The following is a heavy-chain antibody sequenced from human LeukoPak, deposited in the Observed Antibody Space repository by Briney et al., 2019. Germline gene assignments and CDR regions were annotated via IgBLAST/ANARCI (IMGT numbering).Heavy chain of an antibody. V-gene: IGHV3-30*02. Sequence: GGSLRLSCAASGFTFSNYGMHWVRQAPGKGPEWVAFIWYDGSNKYYADSVKGRFAISRDNSKITVYLQMNSLRAEDTAVYYCAKVLAVTSYGAKSVFDHWGQGTLVTVSS. CDR3: AKVLAVTSYGAKSVFDH. CDR1: GFTFSNYG. CDR2: IWYDGSNK. J-gene: IGHJ4*02. D-gene: IGHD4-23*01.